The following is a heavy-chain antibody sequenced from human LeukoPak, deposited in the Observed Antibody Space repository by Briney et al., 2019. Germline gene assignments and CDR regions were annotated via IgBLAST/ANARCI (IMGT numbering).Heavy chain of an antibody. J-gene: IGHJ4*02. CDR2: IESEGRRT. CDR3: ARDCYHAIDY. V-gene: IGHV3-74*03. CDR1: GFTLCSTW. D-gene: IGHD2-15*01. Sequence: GGSPRLSCAASGFTLCSTWMHWVRQVPGKELVWVARIESEGRRTTYADSVKRRFPISRDNAKNTLYLEMNSPRVEDTAVYYCARDCYHAIDYWGQGTLVTVSS.